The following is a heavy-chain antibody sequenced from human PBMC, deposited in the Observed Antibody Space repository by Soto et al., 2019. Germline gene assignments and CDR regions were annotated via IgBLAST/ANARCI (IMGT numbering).Heavy chain of an antibody. CDR3: AKERSITIFGVVPGYDAFDI. J-gene: IGHJ3*02. CDR1: GFTFSSYA. CDR2: ISGSGGST. V-gene: IGHV3-23*01. D-gene: IGHD3-3*01. Sequence: GGSLRLSCAASGFTFSSYAMSWVRQAPGKGLEWVSAISGSGGSTYYADSVKGRFTISRDNSKNTLYLQMNSLRAEDMAVYYCAKERSITIFGVVPGYDAFDIWGQGTMVTVSS.